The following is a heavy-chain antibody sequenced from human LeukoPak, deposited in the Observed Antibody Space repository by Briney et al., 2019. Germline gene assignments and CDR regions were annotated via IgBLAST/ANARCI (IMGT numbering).Heavy chain of an antibody. J-gene: IGHJ4*02. V-gene: IGHV4-59*01. Sequence: PSETLSLTCTVSGGSISSYYWSWIRQPPGKGLEWIGYIYYSGSTNYNPSLKSRVTMSVDTSKNQFSLKLSSVTAADTAVYYCARTDYGDSRGHFDYWGQGTLVTVSS. D-gene: IGHD4-17*01. CDR1: GGSISSYY. CDR3: ARTDYGDSRGHFDY. CDR2: IYYSGST.